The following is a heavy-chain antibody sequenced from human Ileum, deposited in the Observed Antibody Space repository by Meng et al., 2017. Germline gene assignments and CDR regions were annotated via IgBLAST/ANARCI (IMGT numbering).Heavy chain of an antibody. V-gene: IGHV3-74*01. Sequence: EVQLVESGGGLVQPGGSLRLSCVASGFSFSSSWMNWVRQAPGKGLVWVSRIKGEGSRTSYADFVRGRFTISRDNAKNTLFLQINSLRAEDTAVYYCARDLSSEWELLNWGQGTLVTVSS. D-gene: IGHD1-26*01. CDR3: ARDLSSEWELLN. CDR2: IKGEGSRT. J-gene: IGHJ4*02. CDR1: GFSFSSSW.